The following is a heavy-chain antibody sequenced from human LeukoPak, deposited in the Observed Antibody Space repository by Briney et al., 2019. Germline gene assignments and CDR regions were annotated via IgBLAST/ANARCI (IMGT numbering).Heavy chain of an antibody. CDR1: GFTFSSYG. CDR2: ISYDGSNK. J-gene: IGHJ6*03. Sequence: GRSLRLSCAASGFTFSSYGMHWVRQAPGKGLEWVAVISYDGSNKYYADSVKGRFTISRDNSKNTLYLQMNSLRAEDTALYYCASYTHYYMDVWGKGTTATVSS. CDR3: ASYTHYYMDV. V-gene: IGHV3-30*03. D-gene: IGHD4-11*01.